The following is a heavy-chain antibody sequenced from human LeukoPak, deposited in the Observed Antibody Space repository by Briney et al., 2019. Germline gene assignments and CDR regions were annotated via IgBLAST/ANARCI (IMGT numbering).Heavy chain of an antibody. D-gene: IGHD3-22*01. CDR3: AKDYYDSSGYLMTFDY. CDR1: GFTFSSYA. CDR2: ISGSGGST. V-gene: IGHV3-23*01. Sequence: PGGSRRLSCAASGFTFSSYAMSWIRQAPGKGLEWVSAISGSGGSTYYADSVKGRFTISRDNSKNTLYLQMNSLRAEDTAVYYCAKDYYDSSGYLMTFDYWGQGTLVTVSS. J-gene: IGHJ4*02.